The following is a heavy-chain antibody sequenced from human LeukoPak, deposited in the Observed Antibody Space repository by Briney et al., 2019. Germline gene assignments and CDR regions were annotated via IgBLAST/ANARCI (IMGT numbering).Heavy chain of an antibody. V-gene: IGHV3-74*01. CDR3: ARRYCSGSNCLAFDY. Sequence: GGSLRLSCAASGFTFSSYWTHWVRQAPGKGLVWVSRINSDGSSTSYADSVEGRFTISRDNAKNTLDLQMNSLRAEDTAIYYCARRYCSGSNCLAFDYWGQGTLVTVSS. J-gene: IGHJ4*02. D-gene: IGHD2-15*01. CDR1: GFTFSSYW. CDR2: INSDGSST.